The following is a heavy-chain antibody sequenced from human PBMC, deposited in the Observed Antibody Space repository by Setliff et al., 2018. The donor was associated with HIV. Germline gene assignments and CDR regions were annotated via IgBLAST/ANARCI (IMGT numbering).Heavy chain of an antibody. J-gene: IGHJ4*02. D-gene: IGHD5-12*01. CDR3: AIDGAGGWLRPMPDY. V-gene: IGHV1-24*01. Sequence: GASVKVSCKTSGYTFSGYYLHWVRRAPGRGLEWMGYFDPQDGETVYAQKFQGRVTMTEDTPIDTAYMELTRLRSEDTAVYYCAIDGAGGWLRPMPDYWGQGTLVTVSS. CDR1: GYTFSGYY. CDR2: FDPQDGET.